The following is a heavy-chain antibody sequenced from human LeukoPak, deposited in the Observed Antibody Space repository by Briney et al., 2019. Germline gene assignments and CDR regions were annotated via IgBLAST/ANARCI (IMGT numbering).Heavy chain of an antibody. V-gene: IGHV4-59*01. CDR3: ARGSVYSSSPDYFDH. D-gene: IGHD6-13*01. J-gene: IGHJ4*02. Sequence: PSETLSLTCTVSGGSISTYYWSWIRQPPGKGLEWIGYIYYSGSTNYNPSLKSRVTISVDTSKNQFSLKLNSVSAADTAIYYCARGSVYSSSPDYFDHWGQGTLVTVSS. CDR1: GGSISTYY. CDR2: IYYSGST.